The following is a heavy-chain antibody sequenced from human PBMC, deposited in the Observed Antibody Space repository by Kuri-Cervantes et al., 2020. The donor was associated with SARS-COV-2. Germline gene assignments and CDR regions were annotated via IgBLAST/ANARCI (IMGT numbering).Heavy chain of an antibody. CDR2: TRYDGNNQ. Sequence: GESLKISCAASGFTFKTYGMHWVRQAPGKGLEWVAFTRYDGNNQYYGGSVKGRFSISRDNSKNTLYLHMNSLRAEDTAVYFCARDSAAWLWGDASDVWGQGTMVTVSS. CDR1: GFTFKTYG. D-gene: IGHD3-16*01. J-gene: IGHJ3*01. V-gene: IGHV3-30*02. CDR3: ARDSAAWLWGDASDV.